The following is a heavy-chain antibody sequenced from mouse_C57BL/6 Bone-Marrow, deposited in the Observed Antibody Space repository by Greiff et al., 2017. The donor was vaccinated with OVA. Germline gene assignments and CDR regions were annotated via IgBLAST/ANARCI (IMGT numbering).Heavy chain of an antibody. CDR3: ARRSGLRAWFAY. CDR2: IYPGDGDT. CDR1: GYAFSSSW. V-gene: IGHV1-82*01. Sequence: LQESGPELVKPGASVKISCKASGYAFSSSWMNWVKQRPGKGLEWIGRIYPGDGDTNYNGKFKGKATLTADKSSSTAYMQLSSLTSEDSAVYFCARRSGLRAWFAYWGQGTLVTVSA. D-gene: IGHD2-12*01. J-gene: IGHJ3*01.